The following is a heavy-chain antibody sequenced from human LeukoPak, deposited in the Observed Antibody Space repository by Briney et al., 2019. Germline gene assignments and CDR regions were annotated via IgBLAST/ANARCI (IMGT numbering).Heavy chain of an antibody. CDR2: ISSSSSYI. J-gene: IGHJ3*02. Sequence: PGGSLRLSCAASGFTFSSYSMNWVRQAPGKGLEWVSSISSSSSYIYYADSVKGRFTISRDNAKNSLYLQMNSLRGEDTAVYYCARDPNSGYAFDIWGQGTMVTVSS. V-gene: IGHV3-21*01. CDR3: ARDPNSGYAFDI. CDR1: GFTFSSYS. D-gene: IGHD4-23*01.